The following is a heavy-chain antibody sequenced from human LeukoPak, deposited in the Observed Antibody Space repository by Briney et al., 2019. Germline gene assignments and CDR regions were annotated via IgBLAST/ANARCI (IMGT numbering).Heavy chain of an antibody. J-gene: IGHJ4*02. CDR2: IYYSGST. V-gene: IGHV4-39*07. CDR3: ARWSSCPDY. Sequence: SETLSLTCTVSGGSISSSSYYWGWIRQPPGKGLEWIGSIYYSGSTYYNPSHKSRVTISVDTSKNQFSLKLSSVTAADTAVYYCARWSSCPDYWGQGTLVTVSS. CDR1: GGSISSSSYY. D-gene: IGHD4-23*01.